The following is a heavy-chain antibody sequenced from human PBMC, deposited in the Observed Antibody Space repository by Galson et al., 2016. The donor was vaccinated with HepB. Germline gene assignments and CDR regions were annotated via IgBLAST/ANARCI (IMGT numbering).Heavy chain of an antibody. D-gene: IGHD1-26*01. J-gene: IGHJ4*01. CDR3: ARAVGAPTSYFDF. CDR1: GFTFKTFW. V-gene: IGHV3-7*03. Sequence: SLRLSCAASGFTFKTFWMTWVRQAPGKGLEWVATIKHFGDEKYHVNSVKGRFTISRDNAETSLYLEMNSLRPEDTAVYYCARAVGAPTSYFDFWSHGTLVTVSS. CDR2: IKHFGDEK.